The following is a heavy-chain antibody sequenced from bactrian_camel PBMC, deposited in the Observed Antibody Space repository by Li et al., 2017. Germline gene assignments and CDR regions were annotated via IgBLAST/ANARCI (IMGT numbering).Heavy chain of an antibody. CDR3: AADWKRHGIWIWFDSHEYNY. V-gene: IGHV3S1*01. D-gene: IGHD1*01. J-gene: IGHJ4*01. CDR2: IAPASGTT. Sequence: QVQLVESGGGSVDAGGSLTLSCVASGSGYISGTACMGWVRQVPGKEREGVAAIAPASGTTFYSDSVKGRFTVSHVNGNNTLHLQMNSLKPEDTAMYYCAADWKRHGIWIWFDSHEYNYWGQGTQVTVS. CDR1: GSGYISGTAC.